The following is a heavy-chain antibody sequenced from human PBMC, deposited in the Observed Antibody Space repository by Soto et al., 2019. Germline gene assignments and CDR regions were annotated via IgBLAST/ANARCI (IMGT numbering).Heavy chain of an antibody. J-gene: IGHJ4*02. CDR2: IYYSGST. CDR3: ARDISHCSGGSCYYFDY. Sequence: SETLSLTCTVSGGSISSYYWSWIRQPPGKGLEWIGYIYYSGSTNYNPSLKSRVTISVDTSKNQFSLKLSSVTAADTAVYYCARDISHCSGGSCYYFDYWGQGTLVTVSS. D-gene: IGHD2-15*01. CDR1: GGSISSYY. V-gene: IGHV4-59*01.